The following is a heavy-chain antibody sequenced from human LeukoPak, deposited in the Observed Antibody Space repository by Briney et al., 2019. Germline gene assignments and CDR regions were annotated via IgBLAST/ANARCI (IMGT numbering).Heavy chain of an antibody. CDR2: ISSSSSYI. J-gene: IGHJ4*02. V-gene: IGHV3-21*01. Sequence: PGGSLRLPCAASGFTFSSYSMNWVRQAPGKGLEWVSSISSSSSYIYYGDSVKGRFTISRDNAKNSLYLQMNSLRAEDTAVYYCARDYREQWLLRSIDYWGQGTLVTVSS. CDR1: GFTFSSYS. CDR3: ARDYREQWLLRSIDY. D-gene: IGHD6-19*01.